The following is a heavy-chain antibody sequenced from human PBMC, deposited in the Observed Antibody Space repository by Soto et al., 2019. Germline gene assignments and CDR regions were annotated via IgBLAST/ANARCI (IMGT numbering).Heavy chain of an antibody. J-gene: IGHJ3*02. CDR1: GGTFSSYA. CDR3: ARAGEDIVVVPAALRWNAFDI. CDR2: IIPIFGTA. V-gene: IGHV1-69*13. Sequence: SVKVSCKASGGTFSSYAISWVRQAPGQGLEWMGGIIPIFGTANYAQKFQGRVTITADESTSTAYMELSSLRSEDTAVYYCARAGEDIVVVPAALRWNAFDIWGQGTMVTVS. D-gene: IGHD2-2*01.